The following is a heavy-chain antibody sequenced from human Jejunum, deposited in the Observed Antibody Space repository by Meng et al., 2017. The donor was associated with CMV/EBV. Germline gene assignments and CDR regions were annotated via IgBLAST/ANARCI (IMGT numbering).Heavy chain of an antibody. CDR1: GYTFGSYG. V-gene: IGHV1-18*01. CDR3: ASGTPGRSYCDY. J-gene: IGHJ4*02. Sequence: QVHLVRPGPEVKKPGASVRVSCKASGYTFGSYGICWVREAPGQGLEWMGWFVNYVDTYPAPKFQGRVTMTTDTHTNTAFMELRSLTSDDTAVYYCASGTPGRSYCDYWGQGTLVTVAS. D-gene: IGHD2-15*01. CDR2: FVNYVDT.